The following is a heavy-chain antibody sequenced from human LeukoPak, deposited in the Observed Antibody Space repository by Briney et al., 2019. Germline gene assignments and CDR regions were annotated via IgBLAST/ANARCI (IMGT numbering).Heavy chain of an antibody. CDR3: ARHRYSVVYYFDY. CDR1: SGSISNYY. J-gene: IGHJ4*02. Sequence: SGTLSLTCTVSSGSISNYYWSWIRQPPGKGLEWIGYIYYSGSTNYNPSLKSRVTISVDTSKNQFSLKLSSVTAADTAVYYCARHRYSVVYYFDYWGQGTLVTVSS. V-gene: IGHV4-59*08. D-gene: IGHD6-13*01. CDR2: IYYSGST.